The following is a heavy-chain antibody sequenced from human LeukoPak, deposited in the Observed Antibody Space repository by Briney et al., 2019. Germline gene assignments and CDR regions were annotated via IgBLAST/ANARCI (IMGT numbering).Heavy chain of an antibody. CDR2: IYYSEST. CDR1: GGSISRYY. V-gene: IGHV4-59*01. J-gene: IGHJ3*02. D-gene: IGHD3-22*01. CDR3: ARDALPYYDSSGYYKTHDAFDI. Sequence: SETLSLTCTVSGGSISRYYWSWIRQPPGKGLEWIGYIYYSESTNYNPSLKSRVTISVDTSKNQFSLKMSSVTAADAAVYYCARDALPYYDSSGYYKTHDAFDIWGQGTTVTVSS.